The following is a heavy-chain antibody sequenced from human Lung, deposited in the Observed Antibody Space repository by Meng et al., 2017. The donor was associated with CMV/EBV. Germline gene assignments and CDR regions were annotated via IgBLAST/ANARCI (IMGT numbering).Heavy chain of an antibody. J-gene: IGHJ3*02. V-gene: IGHV4-39*07. Sequence: LXCTVSGGSISSSSYYWGWIRQPPGKGLEWIGSIYYSGSTYYNPSLKSRVTISVDTSKNQFSLKLSSVTAADTAVYYCARKLVVPAAIRNDAFDIWGQGXMVTVSS. CDR2: IYYSGST. D-gene: IGHD2-2*01. CDR3: ARKLVVPAAIRNDAFDI. CDR1: GGSISSSSYY.